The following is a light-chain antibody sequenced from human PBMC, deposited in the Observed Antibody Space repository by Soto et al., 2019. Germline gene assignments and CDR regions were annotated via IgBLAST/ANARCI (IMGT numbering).Light chain of an antibody. CDR1: SGHSSYA. Sequence: QSVLTQSPSASASLGASVKLTCTLSSGHSSYAIAWHQQQPEKGPRYLMKLKSDGSHNKGDGIPDRFSGSSSGAERYLTISSLQSEDEADYYCQTWVTGIGWVFGGGTKVTVL. V-gene: IGLV4-69*01. CDR3: QTWVTGIGWV. J-gene: IGLJ3*02. CDR2: LKSDGSH.